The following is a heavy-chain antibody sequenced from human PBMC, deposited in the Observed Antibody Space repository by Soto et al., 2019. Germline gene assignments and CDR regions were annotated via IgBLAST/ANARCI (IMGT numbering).Heavy chain of an antibody. CDR1: GGSISSSSYY. CDR3: ARSPISRGVDY. V-gene: IGHV4-39*01. CDR2: IYYSGST. J-gene: IGHJ4*02. Sequence: SETLSLTCTVSGGSISSSSYYWGWIRQPPGKGLEWIGSIYYSGSTYYNPSLKSRVTISVDTSKNQFSLKLSSVTAADTAVYYCARSPISRGVDYWGQGTLVTVSS. D-gene: IGHD3-10*01.